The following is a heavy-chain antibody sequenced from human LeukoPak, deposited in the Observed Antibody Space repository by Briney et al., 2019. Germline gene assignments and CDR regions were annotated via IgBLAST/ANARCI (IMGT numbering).Heavy chain of an antibody. CDR1: GGTFSSYA. Sequence: EASVKVSCKASGGTFSSYAISWVRQAPGQGLEWMGRIIPIFGIANYAQKFQGRVTITADKSTSTAYMELSSLRSEDTAVYYCAKGRGSYCSGGSCYSDYWGQGTLVTVSS. J-gene: IGHJ4*02. CDR2: IIPIFGIA. CDR3: AKGRGSYCSGGSCYSDY. D-gene: IGHD2-15*01. V-gene: IGHV1-69*04.